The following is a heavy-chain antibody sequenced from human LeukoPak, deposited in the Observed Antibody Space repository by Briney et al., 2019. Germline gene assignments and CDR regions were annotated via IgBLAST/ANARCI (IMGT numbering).Heavy chain of an antibody. D-gene: IGHD6-6*01. CDR2: IHTSGNA. CDR1: GGSISTYY. Sequence: SETLSLTCTVSGGSISTYYWSWIRQPAGKGLEWIGRIHTSGNADYNPSLKSRVTMSVDTSKNQFSLKLSSVTAADTAVYYCAREGSMTARPFVSIDYWGQGTLVTISS. V-gene: IGHV4-4*07. CDR3: AREGSMTARPFVSIDY. J-gene: IGHJ4*02.